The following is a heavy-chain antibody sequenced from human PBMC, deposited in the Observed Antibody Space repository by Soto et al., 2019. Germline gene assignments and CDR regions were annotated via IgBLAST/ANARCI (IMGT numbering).Heavy chain of an antibody. CDR1: GGSFSGYY. V-gene: IGHV4-34*01. D-gene: IGHD2-15*01. Sequence: SETLSLTCAVYGGSFSGYYWSWIRQPPGKGLEWIGEINHSGSTNYNPSLKSRVTISVDTSKNQFSLKLSSVTAADTAVYYCARVKAPGGCSGGSCYLVPPGPDFDYWGQGTLVTVSS. CDR2: INHSGST. J-gene: IGHJ4*02. CDR3: ARVKAPGGCSGGSCYLVPPGPDFDY.